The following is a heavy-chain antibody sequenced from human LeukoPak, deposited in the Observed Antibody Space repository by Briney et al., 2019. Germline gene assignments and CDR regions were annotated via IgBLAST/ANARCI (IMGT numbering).Heavy chain of an antibody. CDR2: INAGNGNT. J-gene: IGHJ4*02. CDR1: GYTFTSYA. Sequence: ASVKVSCKASGYTFTSYAMHWVRQAPGQRLEWMGWINAGNGNTKYSQKFQGRVTITADESTSTAYMELSSLRSEDTAVYYCARDNVVTALDYWGQGTLVTVSS. V-gene: IGHV1-3*01. CDR3: ARDNVVTALDY. D-gene: IGHD4-23*01.